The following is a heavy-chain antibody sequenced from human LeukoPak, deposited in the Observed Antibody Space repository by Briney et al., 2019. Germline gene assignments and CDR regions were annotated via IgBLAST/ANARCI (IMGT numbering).Heavy chain of an antibody. CDR3: ARGDSDYYDNSGQVGFDG. J-gene: IGHJ5*02. CDR1: GFTFTSYE. CDR2: ISSSVSTT. V-gene: IGHV3-48*03. D-gene: IGHD3-22*01. Sequence: GGSLRLSCAASGFTFTSYEMNWVRQAPGKGLEWVSYISSSVSTTYYADSGQGRFTIPRDKPQNSPYLQMNSPRSHDTAVYYCARGDSDYYDNSGQVGFDGWGQGTLVTASS.